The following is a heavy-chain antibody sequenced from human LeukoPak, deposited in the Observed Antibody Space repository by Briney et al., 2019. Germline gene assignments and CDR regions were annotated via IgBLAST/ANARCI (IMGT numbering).Heavy chain of an antibody. CDR2: ITHSGST. Sequence: PSETLSLTCAVYGGSFSDYYWSWIRQPPGKGLEWIGQITHSGSTNYNPSLESRITISIDTSKNQFSLKLTSVTAADTAVYYCARWNSNCYDTNGRRFDPWGQGTQVTVSS. D-gene: IGHD3-22*01. J-gene: IGHJ5*02. V-gene: IGHV4-34*01. CDR1: GGSFSDYY. CDR3: ARWNSNCYDTNGRRFDP.